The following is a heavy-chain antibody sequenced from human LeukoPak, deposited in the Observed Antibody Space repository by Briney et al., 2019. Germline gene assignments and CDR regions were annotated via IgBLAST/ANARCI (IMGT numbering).Heavy chain of an antibody. CDR2: ILHDGSNI. D-gene: IGHD6-19*01. Sequence: GVALRHSCAASGFTFSSQGMHWVRQAPGKGLEWVAVILHDGSNIYYADSVKGRFTISRDNSKNTLYLQMNSLRAEDTAVYYCARHLYFSGWLFFDYWGQGTLVTVSS. CDR3: ARHLYFSGWLFFDY. V-gene: IGHV3-33*01. J-gene: IGHJ4*02. CDR1: GFTFSSQG.